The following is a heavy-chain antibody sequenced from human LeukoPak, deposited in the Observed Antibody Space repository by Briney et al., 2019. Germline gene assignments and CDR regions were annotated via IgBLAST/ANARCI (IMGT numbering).Heavy chain of an antibody. CDR3: ANVVPAAREGYYYYYMDV. J-gene: IGHJ6*03. Sequence: GGSLRLSCAASGFTFSSYGMHWVRQAPGKGLEWVAFIRYDGSNKYYADSVKGRFTISRDNSKNTLYLQMNSLRAEDTAVYYCANVVPAAREGYYYYYMDVWGKGTTVTVSS. CDR2: IRYDGSNK. V-gene: IGHV3-30*02. CDR1: GFTFSSYG. D-gene: IGHD2-2*01.